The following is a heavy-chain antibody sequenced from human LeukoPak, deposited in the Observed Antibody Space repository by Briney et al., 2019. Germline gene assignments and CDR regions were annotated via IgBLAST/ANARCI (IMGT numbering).Heavy chain of an antibody. CDR3: ARDAGITGTTDLDY. CDR1: GFTFSSYS. Sequence: GGSLRLSCAASGFTFSSYSMNWARQAPGKGLEWVSSISSSSSYIYYADSVKGRFTISRDNAKSSLYLQMNSLRAEDTAVYYCARDAGITGTTDLDYWGQGTLVTVSS. CDR2: ISSSSSYI. V-gene: IGHV3-21*01. J-gene: IGHJ4*02. D-gene: IGHD1-7*01.